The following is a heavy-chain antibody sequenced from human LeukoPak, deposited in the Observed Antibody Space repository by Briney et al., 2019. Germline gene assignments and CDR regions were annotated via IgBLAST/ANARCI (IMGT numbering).Heavy chain of an antibody. CDR2: ISGSGGST. J-gene: IGHJ4*02. CDR1: GFTSSSYA. Sequence: PGGSLRLSCVASGFTSSSYAMSWVRQAPGKGLEWVSAISGSGGSTYYADSVKGRFTISRDNSKNTLYLQMNSLRAEDTAVYYCAMADIVATISQDWGQGTLVTVSS. V-gene: IGHV3-23*01. D-gene: IGHD5-12*01. CDR3: AMADIVATISQD.